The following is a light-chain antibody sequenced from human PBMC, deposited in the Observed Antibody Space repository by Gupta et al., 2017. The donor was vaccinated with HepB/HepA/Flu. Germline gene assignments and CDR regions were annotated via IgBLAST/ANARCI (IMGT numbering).Light chain of an antibody. Sequence: QSALTQPASVSGSPGQSITISCTGTSSDVGSYNLVSWYQQHPGKAPKLMIYEVSKRPSGVSNRFSGSKSGNTDSLTISGLQAEDEAEYYCCSYAGSSTWVFGGGTKLTVL. V-gene: IGLV2-23*02. J-gene: IGLJ3*02. CDR1: SSDVGSYNL. CDR3: CSYAGSSTWV. CDR2: EVS.